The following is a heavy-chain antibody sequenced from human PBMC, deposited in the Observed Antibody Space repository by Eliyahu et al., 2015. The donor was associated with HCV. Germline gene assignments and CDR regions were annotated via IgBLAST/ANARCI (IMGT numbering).Heavy chain of an antibody. CDR2: IYHSGGT. CDR1: GYSISSGYY. D-gene: IGHD3-10*01. V-gene: IGHV4-38-2*01. Sequence: QVQLQESGPGLVKPSETLSLTCAVSGYSISSGYYWGWIRQPPGKGLEWIGGIYHSGGTYYNPSLKSRVTISVDTSKNQFSLKLSSVTAADTAVYYCARVDYGSGTPGGYWGQGTLVTVSS. J-gene: IGHJ4*02. CDR3: ARVDYGSGTPGGY.